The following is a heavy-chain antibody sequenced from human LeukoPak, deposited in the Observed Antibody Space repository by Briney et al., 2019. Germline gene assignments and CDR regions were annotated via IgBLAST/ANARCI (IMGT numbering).Heavy chain of an antibody. CDR1: GFTFSGSA. CDR2: IRSKANTYAT. Sequence: QPGGSLKLSCAASGFTFSGSAMHWVRPASGKGLEWLGRIRSKANTYATAYAASVKGRFTISRDDSNNTAYLQMNSLKTEDTAVYYCTRRDSSVYYFDYWGQGTLVTVSS. D-gene: IGHD6-19*01. J-gene: IGHJ4*02. CDR3: TRRDSSVYYFDY. V-gene: IGHV3-73*01.